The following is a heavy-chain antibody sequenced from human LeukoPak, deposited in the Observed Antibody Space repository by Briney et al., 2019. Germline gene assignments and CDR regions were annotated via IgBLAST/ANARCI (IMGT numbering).Heavy chain of an antibody. CDR1: GYTFTGYY. D-gene: IGHD6-19*01. CDR3: ARSQWLIDASIDY. CDR2: INPTSGGT. Sequence: ASVTVSCKASGYTFTGYYMHWVRQAPGQGLEWMGWINPTSGGTKYAQKFQGRVTMTRDTSISTAYMELGRLRSDDTAVYYCARSQWLIDASIDYWGQGTLVTVSS. V-gene: IGHV1-2*02. J-gene: IGHJ4*02.